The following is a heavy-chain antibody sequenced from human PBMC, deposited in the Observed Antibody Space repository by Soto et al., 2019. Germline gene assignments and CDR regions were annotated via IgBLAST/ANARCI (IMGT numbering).Heavy chain of an antibody. CDR3: ARHYGDYRGRIGDAFDI. CDR1: GGSISSYY. CDR2: IYYSGST. J-gene: IGHJ3*02. V-gene: IGHV4-59*08. Sequence: SETLSLTCTVSGGSISSYYWSWIRQPPGKGLEWIGYIYYSGSTNYNPSLKSRVTISVDTSKNQFSLKLSSVTAADTAVYYCARHYGDYRGRIGDAFDIWGQGAMVTVSS. D-gene: IGHD4-17*01.